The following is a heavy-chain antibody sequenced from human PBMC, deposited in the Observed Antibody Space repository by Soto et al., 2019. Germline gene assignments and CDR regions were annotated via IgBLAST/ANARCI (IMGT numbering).Heavy chain of an antibody. Sequence: QVQLVQSGAEVKKPGSSVKVSCKASGGTFSSYAISWVRQAPGQGLEWMGGIIPIFGTANYAQKFQGRVTITADEYTSTAYMALSRLRSADTAVYYCARSDIGLMVYANYYYYGMDVWGHGTTVTVCS. V-gene: IGHV1-69*01. D-gene: IGHD2-8*01. J-gene: IGHJ6*02. CDR3: ARSDIGLMVYANYYYYGMDV. CDR2: IIPIFGTA. CDR1: GGTFSSYA.